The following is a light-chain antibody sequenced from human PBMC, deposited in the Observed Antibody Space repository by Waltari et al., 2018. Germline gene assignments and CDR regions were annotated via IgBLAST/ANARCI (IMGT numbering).Light chain of an antibody. Sequence: DIQMTQSPSTLSASVGDSVTITCRAIQSISSWLAWYQQKPGKAPKLLIYKASSLESGVPSRFSGSGSGTEFTLTISSLQPDDFATYYCQQYNSYLYTFGQGTKLEIK. J-gene: IGKJ2*01. V-gene: IGKV1-5*03. CDR3: QQYNSYLYT. CDR2: KAS. CDR1: QSISSW.